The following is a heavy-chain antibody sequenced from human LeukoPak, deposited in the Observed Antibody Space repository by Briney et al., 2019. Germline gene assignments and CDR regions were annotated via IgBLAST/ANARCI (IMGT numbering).Heavy chain of an antibody. Sequence: GESLKISCKGSGYSFTSYWIGWVRQMPGKGLEWMGIIYPGDSDTRYSPSFQGQVTISADKSISTAYLQWSSLKASDTAMYYCARTSRLYSSSWYRPDYFDYWGQGTLVTVSS. CDR2: IYPGDSDT. D-gene: IGHD6-13*01. J-gene: IGHJ4*02. V-gene: IGHV5-51*01. CDR3: ARTSRLYSSSWYRPDYFDY. CDR1: GYSFTSYW.